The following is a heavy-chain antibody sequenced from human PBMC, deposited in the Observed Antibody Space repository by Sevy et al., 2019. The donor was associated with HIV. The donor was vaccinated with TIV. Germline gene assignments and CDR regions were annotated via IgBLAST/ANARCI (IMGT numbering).Heavy chain of an antibody. CDR2: IWNDGSNK. V-gene: IGHV3-33*01. Sequence: GVSLRLSCAASGFTFSDFGMQWVRQAPGKGLQWVAVIWNDGSNKYYADSVKGRFTTSRDNSNNTLYLQMNSLRAEDTAVYYCARDVRGEGIRPGDLDYWGQGTLVTVSS. CDR1: GFTFSDFG. D-gene: IGHD3-10*02. CDR3: ARDVRGEGIRPGDLDY. J-gene: IGHJ4*02.